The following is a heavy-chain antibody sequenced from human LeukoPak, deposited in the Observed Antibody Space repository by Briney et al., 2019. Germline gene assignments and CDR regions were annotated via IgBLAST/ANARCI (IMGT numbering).Heavy chain of an antibody. D-gene: IGHD2-15*01. V-gene: IGHV3-30*02. CDR2: IQSDGSDQ. CDR1: GFTFSSYG. Sequence: GGSLRLSCAASGFTFSSYGMHWVRQAPGKGLEWVAFIQSDGSDQYYADSVKGRLSISRDNSKNTLYLQMNSLRTEDTAVYYCARDGSSSAGYYFDYWGQGTLVTVSS. J-gene: IGHJ4*02. CDR3: ARDGSSSAGYYFDY.